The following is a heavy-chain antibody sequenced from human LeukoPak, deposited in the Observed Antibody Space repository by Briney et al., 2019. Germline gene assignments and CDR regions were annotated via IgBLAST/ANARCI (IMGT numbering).Heavy chain of an antibody. CDR3: ARYVCSGGSCYSNY. Sequence: ASVKVSCKASGYTFTGYYIHWVRQAPGQGLEWMGWINPNSGDTNYAQKFQGRVTMTRDTSISTTYMELSRLRSDDTAVYYCARYVCSGGSCYSNYWGQGTLVTVSP. V-gene: IGHV1-2*02. J-gene: IGHJ4*02. CDR2: INPNSGDT. CDR1: GYTFTGYY. D-gene: IGHD2-15*01.